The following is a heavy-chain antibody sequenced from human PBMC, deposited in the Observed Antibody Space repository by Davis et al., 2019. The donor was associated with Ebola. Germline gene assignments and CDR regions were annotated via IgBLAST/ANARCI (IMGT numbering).Heavy chain of an antibody. J-gene: IGHJ4*02. CDR3: AELHSSASHI. CDR1: GFTFSSYA. D-gene: IGHD6-6*01. CDR2: ISRSGDST. Sequence: PGGSLRLSCAASGFTFSSYAMTWVRQAPGKGLEWVSSISRSGDSTYYVDSVKGRFTISRDNSKNTLYLQMDSLRAEDTALYYCAELHSSASHIWGQGTLVTVSP. V-gene: IGHV3-23*01.